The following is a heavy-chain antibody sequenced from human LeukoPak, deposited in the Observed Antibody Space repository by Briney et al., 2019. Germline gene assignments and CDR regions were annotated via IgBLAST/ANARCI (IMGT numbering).Heavy chain of an antibody. D-gene: IGHD4-17*01. J-gene: IGHJ4*02. CDR3: ARGGDYGDYVFHY. CDR1: GDSISSYY. Sequence: SSETLSLTCTVSGDSISSYYWSWIRQPPGKGLEWIGEINHSGSTNYNPSLKSRVTISVDTSKNQFSLKLYSVTAADTAVYYCARGGDYGDYVFHYWGQGTLVTVSS. CDR2: INHSGST. V-gene: IGHV4-34*01.